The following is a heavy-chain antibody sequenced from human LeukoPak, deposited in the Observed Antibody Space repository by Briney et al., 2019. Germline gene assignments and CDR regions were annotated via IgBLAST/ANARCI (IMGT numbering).Heavy chain of an antibody. V-gene: IGHV1-69*05. CDR2: IIPIFGTA. D-gene: IGHD3-22*01. Sequence: ASVKVSCKASGGTFSSYAISWVRQAPGQGLEWMGGIIPIFGTANYAQKFQGRVTITTDEYTSTAYMELSSLRSEDTAVYYCAGSIQTYYYDSSGYASHIWGQGTMVTVSS. CDR1: GGTFSSYA. J-gene: IGHJ3*02. CDR3: AGSIQTYYYDSSGYASHI.